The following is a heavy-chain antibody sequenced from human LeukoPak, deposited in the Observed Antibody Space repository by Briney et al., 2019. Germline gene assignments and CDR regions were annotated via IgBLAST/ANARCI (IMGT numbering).Heavy chain of an antibody. D-gene: IGHD3-10*01. CDR1: GFTFSRNV. CDR2: ISYDGNNK. Sequence: PGSSLRLSCAASGFTFSRNVMHWVRQAPGKGLEWVALISYDGNNKFYADSVKGRFPISRDNSRNTLYLQMNSLRGEDAAVYSCARGGIPTGPYYYFYYMDVWGKGTAVTVSS. V-gene: IGHV3-30*01. CDR3: ARGGIPTGPYYYFYYMDV. J-gene: IGHJ6*03.